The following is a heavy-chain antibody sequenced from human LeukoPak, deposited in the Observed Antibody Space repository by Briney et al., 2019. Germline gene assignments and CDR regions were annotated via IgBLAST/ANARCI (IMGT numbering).Heavy chain of an antibody. Sequence: ASVKVSCKVSGYTLAELSMHWVRQAPGKGLEWMGGFDPEDGETIYAQKFQGRVTMTEDTSADTAYMELSSLRSEDTAVYYCATGYYYDSSGYYLDYWGQGTLVTVSS. CDR2: FDPEDGET. V-gene: IGHV1-24*01. D-gene: IGHD3-22*01. J-gene: IGHJ4*02. CDR3: ATGYYYDSSGYYLDY. CDR1: GYTLAELS.